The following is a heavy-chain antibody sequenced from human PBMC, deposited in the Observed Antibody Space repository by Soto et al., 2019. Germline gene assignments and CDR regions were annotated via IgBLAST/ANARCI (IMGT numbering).Heavy chain of an antibody. CDR1: GFTFINYA. D-gene: IGHD4-17*01. CDR2: ISGTDDST. V-gene: IGHV3-23*01. Sequence: PWGSLRLSCAASGFTFINYAIILFRQSPGKGLEWVSSISGTDDSTYYGESVKGRFTISRDSSKNTLYLQMNSLRDEDTAVYYCAKLSHADSSDVYYWGQGTLVTVSS. J-gene: IGHJ4*02. CDR3: AKLSHADSSDVYY.